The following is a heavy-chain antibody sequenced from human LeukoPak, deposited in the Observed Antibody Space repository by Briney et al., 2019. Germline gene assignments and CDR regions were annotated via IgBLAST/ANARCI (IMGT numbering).Heavy chain of an antibody. D-gene: IGHD3-10*01. J-gene: IGHJ4*02. CDR2: IYPGDSDT. CDR3: ARQVEMVRGVIIVDY. V-gene: IGHV5-51*01. Sequence: GASLQISCKGSGYRFTSYWIGWVRQMPGKGLGWMGIIYPGDSDTRYSPSFQGQVTISADKSISTAYLHWSSLKASHTAMYYCARQVEMVRGVIIVDYWGQGTLVTVSS. CDR1: GYRFTSYW.